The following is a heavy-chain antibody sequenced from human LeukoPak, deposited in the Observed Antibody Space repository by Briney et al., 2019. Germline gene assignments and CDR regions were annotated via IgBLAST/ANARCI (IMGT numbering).Heavy chain of an antibody. CDR3: ARGGLEYCGGDCYNWFDP. D-gene: IGHD2-21*02. Sequence: ASVKVSCKASGYTFTGYYMHWVRQAPGQGLEWMGWINPNSGGTNYAQKFQGWVTMTRDTSISTAYMELSRLRSDDTAVYYCARGGLEYCGGDCYNWFDPWGRGTLVTVSS. CDR2: INPNSGGT. V-gene: IGHV1-2*04. J-gene: IGHJ5*02. CDR1: GYTFTGYY.